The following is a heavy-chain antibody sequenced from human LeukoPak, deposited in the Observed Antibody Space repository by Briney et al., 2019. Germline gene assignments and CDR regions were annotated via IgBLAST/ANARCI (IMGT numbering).Heavy chain of an antibody. CDR2: INPSGGST. CDR3: ARAYSSRVTVDY. Sequence: ASVKVSCTASGYTFTSYYMHWVRQAPGQGLEWMGIINPSGGSTSYAQKFQGRVTMTRDTSTSTVYMELSSLRSEDTAVYYCARAYSSRVTVDYWGQGTLVTVSS. V-gene: IGHV1-46*01. D-gene: IGHD4-17*01. CDR1: GYTFTSYY. J-gene: IGHJ4*02.